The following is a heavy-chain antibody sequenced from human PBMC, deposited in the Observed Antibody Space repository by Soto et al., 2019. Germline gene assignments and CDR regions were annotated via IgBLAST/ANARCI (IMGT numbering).Heavy chain of an antibody. CDR1: GFTFSSYA. Sequence: EVQLLESGGGLVQPGGSLRLSCAASGFTFSSYAMSWVRQAPGKGLEWVSVISGSGARTYYADSVRGRFTISRDKSKNTMLLELNSLRAEDTAVYYCAKQGGTMATTDIDCWGQGTLVTVSS. V-gene: IGHV3-23*01. D-gene: IGHD5-12*01. CDR3: AKQGGTMATTDIDC. J-gene: IGHJ4*02. CDR2: ISGSGART.